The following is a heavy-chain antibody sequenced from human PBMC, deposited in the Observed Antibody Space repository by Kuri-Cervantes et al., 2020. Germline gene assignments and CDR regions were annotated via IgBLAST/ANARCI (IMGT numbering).Heavy chain of an antibody. CDR1: GFTFSSSW. CDR2: IKQDGTEK. D-gene: IGHD2-2*01. J-gene: IGHJ4*02. V-gene: IGHV3-7*01. Sequence: LSLTCAASGFTFSSSWMHWVCQAPEKGLEWVANIKQDGTEKYYVDSVKGRFTISRDNAKSSLYLQMNSLRAEDTAVYYCTRGWSCSSPSCSGRKYWGQGTLVTVSS. CDR3: TRGWSCSSPSCSGRKY.